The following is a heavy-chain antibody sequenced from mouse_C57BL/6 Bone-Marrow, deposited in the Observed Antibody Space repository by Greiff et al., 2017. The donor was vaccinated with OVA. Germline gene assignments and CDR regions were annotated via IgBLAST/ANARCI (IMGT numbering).Heavy chain of an antibody. V-gene: IGHV1-69*01. CDR2: IDPSDSYT. CDR3: AREPVTTVVAWYWYFDV. J-gene: IGHJ1*03. D-gene: IGHD1-1*01. CDR1: GYTFTSYW. Sequence: VKLQQPGAELVMPGASVKLSCKASGYTFTSYWMHWVKQRPGQGLEWIGEIDPSDSYTNYNQKFKGKSTLTVDKSSSTAYMQLSSLTSEDSAVYYCAREPVTTVVAWYWYFDVWGTGTTVTVSA.